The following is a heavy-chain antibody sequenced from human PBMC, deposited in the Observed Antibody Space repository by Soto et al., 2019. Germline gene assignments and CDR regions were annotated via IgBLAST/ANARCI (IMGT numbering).Heavy chain of an antibody. Sequence: KGLEWVSAISGSGGSTYYADSVKGRFTISRDNSKNTLYLQMNSLRAEDTAVYYCAKDPTSHYSSGWTYDYWGQGTLVTVSS. CDR2: ISGSGGST. J-gene: IGHJ4*02. D-gene: IGHD6-19*01. V-gene: IGHV3-23*01. CDR3: AKDPTSHYSSGWTYDY.